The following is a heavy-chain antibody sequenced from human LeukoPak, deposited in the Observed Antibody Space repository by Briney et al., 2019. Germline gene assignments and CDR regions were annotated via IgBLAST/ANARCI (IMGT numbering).Heavy chain of an antibody. CDR2: ISGGGGST. D-gene: IGHD3-22*01. Sequence: GGTPRLSSAASGFTFSSYGMTWVRQAPGKGLEWVSAISGGGGSTYYADSVKGRFTISIDNSKNTLYLQMDSLRAEDTAVYYCAKTYYYDTSGYYYDYWGQGTLVTVSS. CDR3: AKTYYYDTSGYYYDY. V-gene: IGHV3-23*01. J-gene: IGHJ4*02. CDR1: GFTFSSYG.